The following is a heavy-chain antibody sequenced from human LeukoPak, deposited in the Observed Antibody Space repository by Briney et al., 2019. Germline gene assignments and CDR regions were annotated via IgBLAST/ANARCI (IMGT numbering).Heavy chain of an antibody. CDR2: INPSGGST. CDR1: GYTFTSYY. CDR3: ARDYYDSSGSYYFDY. D-gene: IGHD3-22*01. J-gene: IGHJ4*02. Sequence: ASVKVSCKASGYTFTSYYMHCVRQAPGQGLEWMGIINPSGGSTSYAQKFQGRVTMTRDTSTSTVYMELSSLRSEDTAVYYCARDYYDSSGSYYFDYWGQGTLVTVSS. V-gene: IGHV1-46*01.